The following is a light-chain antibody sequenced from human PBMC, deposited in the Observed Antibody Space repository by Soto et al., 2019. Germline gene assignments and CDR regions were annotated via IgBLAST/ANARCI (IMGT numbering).Light chain of an antibody. CDR3: QQYASSTGI. V-gene: IGKV3-20*01. J-gene: IGKJ1*01. CDR2: DTF. CDR1: QSVSSSS. Sequence: EIVLTQSPGTLSLSPGERATLSCRASQSVSSSSLAWYQQKPGQAPRLLIYDTFSRATGIPDRFRGSGSGTDFTLTISRLEPEDFAVYYCQQYASSTGIFGQGTKVEI.